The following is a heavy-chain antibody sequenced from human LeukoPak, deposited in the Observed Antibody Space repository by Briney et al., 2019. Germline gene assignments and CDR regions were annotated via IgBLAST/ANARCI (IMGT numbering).Heavy chain of an antibody. J-gene: IGHJ4*02. D-gene: IGHD3-22*01. V-gene: IGHV4-38-2*02. CDR3: ARGGYSSGYFGY. CDR2: IYHGGST. Sequence: PSETLSLTCTVSGYSISSGYYWGWIRQPPGKGLEWIGSIYHGGSTYYNPSLKIRLTISVDTSKNQVSLKLSSVTAADTAVYYCARGGYSSGYFGYWGQGTLVTVSS. CDR1: GYSISSGYY.